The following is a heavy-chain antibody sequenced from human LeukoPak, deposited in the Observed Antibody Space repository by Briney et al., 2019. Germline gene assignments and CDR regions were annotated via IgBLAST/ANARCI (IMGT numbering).Heavy chain of an antibody. D-gene: IGHD2-21*02. V-gene: IGHV3-30*19. CDR2: ISYDGSNK. J-gene: IGHJ6*02. Sequence: GGSLRLSCAASGFTFSSYGMHWVRQASGKGLEWVAVISYDGSNKYYADSVKGRFTISRDNSKNTLYLQMNSLRAEDTAVYYCARDSDCGGDCYPLYYYYYGMDVWGQGTTVTVSS. CDR1: GFTFSSYG. CDR3: ARDSDCGGDCYPLYYYYYGMDV.